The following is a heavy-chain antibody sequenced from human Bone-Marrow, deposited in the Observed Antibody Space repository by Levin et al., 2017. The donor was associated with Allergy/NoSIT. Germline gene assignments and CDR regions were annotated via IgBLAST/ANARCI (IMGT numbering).Heavy chain of an antibody. J-gene: IGHJ3*01. CDR1: GFSLSSWW. Sequence: GGSLRLSCAASGFSLSSWWMHWVRQAPGKDLVWVSRISTDGTVTHYADSVAGRFTISRDNAKNTLYLQMNSLRAEDTAIYYCTRDSRGLAFGVWGQGTMVTVSS. D-gene: IGHD6-19*01. CDR2: ISTDGTVT. CDR3: TRDSRGLAFGV. V-gene: IGHV3-74*01.